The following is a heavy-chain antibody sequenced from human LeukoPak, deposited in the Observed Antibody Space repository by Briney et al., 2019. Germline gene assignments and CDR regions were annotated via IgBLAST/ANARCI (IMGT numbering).Heavy chain of an antibody. CDR3: ARGEGFADPPFDY. V-gene: IGHV4-31*03. D-gene: IGHD3-10*01. CDR1: GGSISSGGYY. Sequence: PSETLSLTCTVSGGSISSGGYYWSWIRQHPGKGLEWIGYIYYSGSTNYNPSLKSRVTISVDTSKNQFSLKLSSVTAADTAVYYCARGEGFADPPFDYWGQGTLVTVS. J-gene: IGHJ4*02. CDR2: IYYSGST.